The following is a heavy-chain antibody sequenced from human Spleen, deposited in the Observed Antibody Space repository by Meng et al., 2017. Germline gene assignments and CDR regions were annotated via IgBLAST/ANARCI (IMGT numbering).Heavy chain of an antibody. D-gene: IGHD6-19*01. J-gene: IGHJ4*02. CDR3: ARVGASIAWLFDFDH. CDR1: GGSISSSHW. V-gene: IGHV4-4*02. Sequence: QVQLQESGPGLVRPSGTLSLTGVVSGGSISSSHWWQWVRQPPGKGLEWIGEIFHSGTAKYNPSLRSRVTISVDTSNNRFSLIMTSVTAADTAVYYCARVGASIAWLFDFDHWGQGVLVTVSS. CDR2: IFHSGTA.